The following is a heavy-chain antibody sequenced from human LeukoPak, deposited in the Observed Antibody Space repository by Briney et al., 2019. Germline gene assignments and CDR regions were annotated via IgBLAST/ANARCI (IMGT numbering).Heavy chain of an antibody. J-gene: IGHJ4*02. CDR2: IKQDGSEK. CDR1: GFTFSSYW. Sequence: GGSLRLSCAASGFTFSSYWMSWVRQAPGKGLEWVANIKQDGSEKYYVDSVKGRFTISRDNAKNTLYLQMNSLRAEDTAVYYCARGDSSGYYYSSFGYWGQGTLVTVSS. CDR3: ARGDSSGYYYSSFGY. V-gene: IGHV3-7*01. D-gene: IGHD3-22*01.